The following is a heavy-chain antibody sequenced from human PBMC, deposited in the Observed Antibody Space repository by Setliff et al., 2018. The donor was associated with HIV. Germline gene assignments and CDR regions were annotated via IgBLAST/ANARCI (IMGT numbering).Heavy chain of an antibody. CDR3: ARDSKDILTGYPYYYYGMDV. CDR2: IYYRGST. Sequence: PSETLSLTCTVSGGSISSSSYYWGWIRQPPGKGLEWIGSIYYRGSTYCNPSLKSRVTISVDTSKNQFSLKLSSVIAADTAVYYCARDSKDILTGYPYYYYGMDVGGQGTTVTVSS. J-gene: IGHJ6*02. CDR1: GGSISSSSYY. V-gene: IGHV4-39*07. D-gene: IGHD3-9*01.